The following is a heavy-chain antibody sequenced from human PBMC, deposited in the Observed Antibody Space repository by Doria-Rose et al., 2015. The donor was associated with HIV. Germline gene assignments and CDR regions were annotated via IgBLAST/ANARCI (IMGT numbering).Heavy chain of an antibody. D-gene: IGHD6-13*01. CDR3: ARIKSSRWYHKYYFDF. V-gene: IGHV2-26*01. Sequence: QGSGPVLVKPTETLTLTRTVSGVSLSSPGMGVSWIRQPPGKALEWLANLFADDERSYKTSLKSRLTISRGTSKSQVVLTMTDMDPVDTATYYCARIKSSRWYHKYYFDFWGQGTLVIVSA. J-gene: IGHJ4*02. CDR1: GVSLSSPGMG. CDR2: LFADDER.